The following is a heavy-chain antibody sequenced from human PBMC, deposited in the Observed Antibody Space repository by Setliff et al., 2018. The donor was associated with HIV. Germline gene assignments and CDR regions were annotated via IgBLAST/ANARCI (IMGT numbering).Heavy chain of an antibody. CDR3: AKSSADYGDYFSFDY. Sequence: ASVKVSCKTSGYIFTGYYIHWVRQAPGQGLEWMGRINPNSGGTSYAQKFQGRVTMTRDTSISTAYMDVSRLRSDDTAVYYCAKSSADYGDYFSFDYWGQGTLVTVYS. D-gene: IGHD4-17*01. J-gene: IGHJ4*02. CDR2: INPNSGGT. CDR1: GYIFTGYY. V-gene: IGHV1-2*06.